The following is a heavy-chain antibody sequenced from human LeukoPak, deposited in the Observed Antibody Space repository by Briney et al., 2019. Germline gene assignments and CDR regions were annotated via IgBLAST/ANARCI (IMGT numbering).Heavy chain of an antibody. CDR1: GFTFSAYA. CDR2: ISNNGGSS. Sequence: PGGSLRLSCSASGFTFSAYAMYWVRQAPGKGLEYVSGISNNGGSSFYADSVKGRFTISRDNSKNTLYLQMNSLRAEDTAVYYCARDWYYSSGSYFDYWGQGTLVTVSS. V-gene: IGHV3-64*04. CDR3: ARDWYYSSGSYFDY. D-gene: IGHD3-10*01. J-gene: IGHJ4*02.